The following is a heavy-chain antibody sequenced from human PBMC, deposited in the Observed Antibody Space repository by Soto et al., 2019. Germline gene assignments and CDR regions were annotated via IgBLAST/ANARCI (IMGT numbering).Heavy chain of an antibody. V-gene: IGHV3-48*02. D-gene: IGHD3-10*01. Sequence: PGGSLRLSCAASGFTFSSYSMNWVRQAPGKGLEWVSYISSSSTIYYADSVKGRFTISRGNAKNSLYRQMNSLRDEDTAVYYCARNKGGGDGSGSYSFYYYYYGMDVWGQGTTVTVSS. CDR2: ISSSSTI. CDR1: GFTFSSYS. CDR3: ARNKGGGDGSGSYSFYYYYYGMDV. J-gene: IGHJ6*02.